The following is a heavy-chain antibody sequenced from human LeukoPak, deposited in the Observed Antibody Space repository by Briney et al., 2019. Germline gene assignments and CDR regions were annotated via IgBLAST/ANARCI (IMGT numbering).Heavy chain of an antibody. CDR1: GFTLSSYA. J-gene: IGHJ4*02. CDR2: ISGSGGST. D-gene: IGHD6-19*01. V-gene: IGHV3-23*01. Sequence: PGGSLRLSCAASGFTLSSYAMSWVRQAPGKGLEWVLAISGSGGSTYCADSVKGRFTISRDNSKNTLYLQSNSLRAEDTAVYYCAKDAAGPRGYYFDYGGQGTLVTVHS. CDR3: AKDAAGPRGYYFDY.